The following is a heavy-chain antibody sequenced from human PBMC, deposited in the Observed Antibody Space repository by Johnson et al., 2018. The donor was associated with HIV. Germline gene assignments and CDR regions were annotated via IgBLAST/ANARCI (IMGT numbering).Heavy chain of an antibody. D-gene: IGHD3-22*01. V-gene: IGHV3-48*01. CDR3: AKDVGNYWPDSFDI. Sequence: VQLVESGGGLVQPGGSLRLSCAASGFTFSSYWMSWIRQAPGKGLEWVSYISRSGSTIYYADSVKGRFTISRDKSKNTLYLQMNSLRVEDTAVYYCAKDVGNYWPDSFDIWGQGTMVIVSS. CDR2: ISRSGSTI. CDR1: GFTFSSYW. J-gene: IGHJ3*02.